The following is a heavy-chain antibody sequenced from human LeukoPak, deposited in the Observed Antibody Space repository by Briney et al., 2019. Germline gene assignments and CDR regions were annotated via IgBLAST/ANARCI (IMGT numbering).Heavy chain of an antibody. CDR1: GYSFTNYW. Sequence: GESLKISCKGSGYSFTNYWIGWVRQMPGKGLEWIGIIYPGDSETRHNPSFQGQVTISADKSISTAYLQWSSLKASDTAMYYCARSLAGSNFDYWGRGTLVTVSS. J-gene: IGHJ4*02. CDR3: ARSLAGSNFDY. CDR2: IYPGDSET. V-gene: IGHV5-51*01. D-gene: IGHD3-10*01.